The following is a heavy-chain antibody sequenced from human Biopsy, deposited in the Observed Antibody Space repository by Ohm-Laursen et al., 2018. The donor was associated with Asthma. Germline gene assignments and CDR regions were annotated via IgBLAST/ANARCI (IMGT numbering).Heavy chain of an antibody. Sequence: ESSVKVSCKASGDSFSNYAISWVRQAPGQGLEWMGWMNSNSGNTDYAQKFQGRVTMTRDTSISTAYMELSSLRSEDTAVYYCARGMVSGFCSDGSCYHLDDWGQGTLVTVSS. D-gene: IGHD2-15*01. V-gene: IGHV1-8*02. CDR1: GDSFSNYA. CDR3: ARGMVSGFCSDGSCYHLDD. J-gene: IGHJ4*02. CDR2: MNSNSGNT.